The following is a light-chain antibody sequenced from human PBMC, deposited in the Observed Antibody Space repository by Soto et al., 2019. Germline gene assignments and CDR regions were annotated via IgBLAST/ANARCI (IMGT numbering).Light chain of an antibody. CDR2: GIS. J-gene: IGKJ5*01. V-gene: IGKV3-20*01. CDR3: QYYDYPPT. Sequence: EIVLTQSPGTLYLSPGERATLSCRASQRVSSCHLAWYQQKPGQAPRLLIYGISSRATGTPDRFSGSGSGTDFTLTISRLEPEDFAVYSCQYYDYPPTFGQGTRLEIK. CDR1: QRVSSCH.